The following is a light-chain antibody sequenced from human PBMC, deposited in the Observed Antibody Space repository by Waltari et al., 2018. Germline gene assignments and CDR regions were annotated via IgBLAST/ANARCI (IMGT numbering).Light chain of an antibody. CDR2: GKE. V-gene: IGLV3-19*01. CDR3: HSRKGSDNQVV. J-gene: IGLJ3*02. Sequence: SSELTQGPDVSVALGQTVKITCQGDSLRTSYASWYQVKPGQAPVLVLFGKEKRPSGTPDRSSGYSSGTTSSLTITGAQAEDEADYYCHSRKGSDNQVVFGGGTKLTVL. CDR1: SLRTSY.